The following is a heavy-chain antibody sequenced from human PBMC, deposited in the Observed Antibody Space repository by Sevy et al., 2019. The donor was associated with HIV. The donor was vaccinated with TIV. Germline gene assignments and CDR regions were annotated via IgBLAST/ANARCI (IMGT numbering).Heavy chain of an antibody. Sequence: SETLSLTCTVSGGSISSYYWNWIRQPPGKGLEWIGYIYYSGSTNYNPSLKSRVTISLATAKNQFSLKLSSVTAADTAVYYCARGQTTVVTWNYYYYMDVWGKGTTVTVSS. CDR1: GGSISSYY. CDR2: IYYSGST. D-gene: IGHD4-17*01. J-gene: IGHJ6*03. CDR3: ARGQTTVVTWNYYYYMDV. V-gene: IGHV4-59*01.